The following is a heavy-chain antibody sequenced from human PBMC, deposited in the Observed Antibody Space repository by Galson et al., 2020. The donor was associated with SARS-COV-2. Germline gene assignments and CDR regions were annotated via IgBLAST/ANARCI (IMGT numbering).Heavy chain of an antibody. V-gene: IGHV1-2*02. CDR1: GYTFTASY. Sequence: ASVKVSCKASGYTFTASYMHWARQAPGQRPEWMGWINPKSGATNYAQNFQGRVTMTSDTSVSTVYMELSGLTSDDTAVYYCARRLIWGFHFDPWGQGTQVTVSS. J-gene: IGHJ5*02. CDR2: INPKSGAT. CDR3: ARRLIWGFHFDP. D-gene: IGHD3-16*01.